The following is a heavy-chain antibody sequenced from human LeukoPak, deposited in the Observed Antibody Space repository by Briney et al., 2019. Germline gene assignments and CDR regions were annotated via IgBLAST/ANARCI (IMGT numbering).Heavy chain of an antibody. V-gene: IGHV1-46*01. Sequence: RASVKVSCKVSGYTFTSYYMHWVRQAPGQGLEWMGIINPSGGSTIYAQKFQGRVTMTRDTSTSTVYMELSSLRSEDTAVYYCARTMVRGASFDYWGQGTLVTVSS. D-gene: IGHD3-10*01. CDR3: ARTMVRGASFDY. CDR2: INPSGGST. J-gene: IGHJ4*02. CDR1: GYTFTSYY.